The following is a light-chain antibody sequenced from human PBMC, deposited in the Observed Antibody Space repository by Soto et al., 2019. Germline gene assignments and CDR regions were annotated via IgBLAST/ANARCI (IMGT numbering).Light chain of an antibody. CDR1: QSVSSN. Sequence: IVMTQSPATLSVSPGERATLSCRASQSVSSNLAWYQQKPGQAPRLLIYGASTRATGIPDRFSGSESGTDFTLTISRLEPEDFVVYYCQQYGNSPFTFGQGTRLEIK. V-gene: IGKV3-20*01. CDR2: GAS. J-gene: IGKJ5*01. CDR3: QQYGNSPFT.